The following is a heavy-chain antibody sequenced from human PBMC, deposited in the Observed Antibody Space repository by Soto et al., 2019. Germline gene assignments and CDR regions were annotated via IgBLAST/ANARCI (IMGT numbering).Heavy chain of an antibody. Sequence: GGSLRRSCSASGCTFSSYGMHWVRQAPGKGLEWVAVISYDGSNKYYADAVKGRFTISIDNSKNTLYLQMNSVRAEDTAVYYCAKPLMSAMPSLGYWGQRTLVTVSS. CDR1: GCTFSSYG. V-gene: IGHV3-30*18. CDR3: AKPLMSAMPSLGY. J-gene: IGHJ4*02. CDR2: ISYDGSNK. D-gene: IGHD2-2*01.